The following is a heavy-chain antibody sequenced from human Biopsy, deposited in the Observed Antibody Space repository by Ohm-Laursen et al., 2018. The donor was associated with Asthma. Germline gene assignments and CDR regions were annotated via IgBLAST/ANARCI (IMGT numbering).Heavy chain of an antibody. CDR1: GGTFNTYV. Sequence: ESSVKVSCKSLGGTFNTYVIGWVRQAPGQGLEWMGGIYSVFGTTTYPQKFQDRVTITADDSTSTVYMELSSLRSEDTAVYYCARKAGSCISRTCYSLDFWGQGTLVTVSS. CDR2: IYSVFGTT. J-gene: IGHJ4*02. D-gene: IGHD2-2*01. CDR3: ARKAGSCISRTCYSLDF. V-gene: IGHV1-69*01.